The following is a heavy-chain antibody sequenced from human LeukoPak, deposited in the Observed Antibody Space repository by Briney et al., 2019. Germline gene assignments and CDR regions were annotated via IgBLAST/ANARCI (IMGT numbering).Heavy chain of an antibody. Sequence: SETLSLTCTVSGGSISSYYWSWIRQPPGKGLEWIGYIYTSGSTNYNPSLKGRVTISVDTSKNQFSLKLSSVTAADTAVYYCARLSHYYYYYYMDAWGKGTTVTVSS. J-gene: IGHJ6*03. CDR3: ARLSHYYYYYYMDA. CDR1: GGSISSYY. V-gene: IGHV4-4*09. CDR2: IYTSGST.